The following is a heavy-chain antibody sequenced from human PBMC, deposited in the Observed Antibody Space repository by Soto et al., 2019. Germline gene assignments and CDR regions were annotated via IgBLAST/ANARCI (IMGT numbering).Heavy chain of an antibody. CDR2: IYWDDDK. Sequence: QITLKESGPTLVKPTQTLTLTCTFSGFSLSTSGVGVGWIRQPPGKALEWLALIYWDDDKRYSPSLKSRLTSTMDTSKNQVVLTMTNMDPVYIATSYCAPMVAADIDYWGQGTLVTVSS. V-gene: IGHV2-5*02. D-gene: IGHD6-13*01. CDR1: GFSLSTSGVG. J-gene: IGHJ4*02. CDR3: APMVAADIDY.